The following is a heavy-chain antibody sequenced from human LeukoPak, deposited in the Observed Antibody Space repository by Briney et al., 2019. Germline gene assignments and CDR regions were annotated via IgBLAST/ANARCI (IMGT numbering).Heavy chain of an antibody. Sequence: ASVKVSCKASGYTFTSYAMNWVRQAPGQGLEWMGWINTNTGNPTYAQGFTGRFVFSLDTSVSTAYLQISSLKAEDTAVYYCARANYDILTGYYPPPTSNWFDPWGQGTLVTVSS. CDR1: GYTFTSYA. CDR2: INTNTGNP. V-gene: IGHV7-4-1*02. CDR3: ARANYDILTGYYPPPTSNWFDP. J-gene: IGHJ5*02. D-gene: IGHD3-9*01.